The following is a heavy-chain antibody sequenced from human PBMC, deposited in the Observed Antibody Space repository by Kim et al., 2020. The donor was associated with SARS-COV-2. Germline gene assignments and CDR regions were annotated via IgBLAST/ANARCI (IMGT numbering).Heavy chain of an antibody. D-gene: IGHD6-13*01. J-gene: IGHJ4*02. V-gene: IGHV1-69*04. Sequence: GIANYAQKFQGRVTITADKSTSTAYMELSSLRSEDTAVYYCAREPQNSTRWGQGTLVTVSS. CDR3: AREPQNSTR. CDR2: GIA.